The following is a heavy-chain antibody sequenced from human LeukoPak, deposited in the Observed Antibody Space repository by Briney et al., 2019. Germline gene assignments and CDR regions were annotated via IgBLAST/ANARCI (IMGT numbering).Heavy chain of an antibody. J-gene: IGHJ6*03. CDR1: GFTFSSYS. D-gene: IGHD3-10*01. Sequence: NPGGSLRLSCAASGFTFSSYSMNWVRQAPGKGLEWVSSISSSSSYIYYADSVKGRFTISRDNAKNSLYLQMNSLRAEDTAVYYCARGLDRGDRSYGGIYYYMDVWGKGTTVTVSS. V-gene: IGHV3-21*01. CDR3: ARGLDRGDRSYGGIYYYMDV. CDR2: ISSSSSYI.